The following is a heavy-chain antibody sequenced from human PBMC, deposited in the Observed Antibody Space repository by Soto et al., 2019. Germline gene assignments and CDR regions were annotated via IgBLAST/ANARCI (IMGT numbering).Heavy chain of an antibody. J-gene: IGHJ4*02. CDR2: NSSSSTI. CDR3: ARDSLLYCTNGVCYDY. Sequence: GGSLRLSCAASGFTFSDYYMNWVRQAPGKGLEWVSSNSSSSTIYYADSVKGRFTISRDNAKNSLYLQMNSLRAEDTAVYYCARDSLLYCTNGVCYDYWGQGTLVTVSS. V-gene: IGHV3-11*04. D-gene: IGHD2-8*01. CDR1: GFTFSDYY.